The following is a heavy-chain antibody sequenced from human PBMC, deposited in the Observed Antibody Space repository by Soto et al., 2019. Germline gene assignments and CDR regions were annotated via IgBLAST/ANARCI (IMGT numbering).Heavy chain of an antibody. V-gene: IGHV3-30-3*01. D-gene: IGHD5-18*01. CDR3: ARDPMEYSLMDV. CDR2: ISYDGSNK. Sequence: QVQLVESGGGVVQPGRSLRLSCAASGFTFSSYAMHWVRQAPGKGLEWVAVISYDGSNKYYADSVKGRFTISRDNSKNTLYLQMNSLRAEDTAVYYCARDPMEYSLMDVWGQGTTVTVSS. CDR1: GFTFSSYA. J-gene: IGHJ6*02.